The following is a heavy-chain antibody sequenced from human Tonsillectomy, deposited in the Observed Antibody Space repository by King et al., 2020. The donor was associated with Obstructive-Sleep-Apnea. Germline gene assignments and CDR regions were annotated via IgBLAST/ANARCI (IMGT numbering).Heavy chain of an antibody. D-gene: IGHD5-12*01. CDR3: ARHRGVEDYGGYGDYFDY. V-gene: IGHV4-59*08. CDR2: IYYSGNT. CDR1: GGFINNYY. J-gene: IGHJ4*02. Sequence: QLQESGPGLVKPSETLALTCSVSGGFINNYYWSWIRQPPGKGLEWIGYIYYSGNTNFNPSLKSRVTISADTSKIQFSLKLSSVTAADTAVYYCARHRGVEDYGGYGDYFDYLGQGTLVTVSS.